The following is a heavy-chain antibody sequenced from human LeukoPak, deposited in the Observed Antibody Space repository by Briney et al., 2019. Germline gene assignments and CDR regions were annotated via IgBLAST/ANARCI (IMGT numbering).Heavy chain of an antibody. D-gene: IGHD3-3*01. CDR2: IYHSGST. Sequence: NPSETLSLTCTVSGYSISSGYYWGWIRQPPGKGLEWIGNIYHSGSTYYNPSLKSRVTISVDTSKNQFSLKLSSVTAADTAVYYCAAQIPYYDFWSGYYFGDNDYWGQGTLVTVSS. J-gene: IGHJ4*02. CDR3: AAQIPYYDFWSGYYFGDNDY. CDR1: GYSISSGYY. V-gene: IGHV4-38-2*02.